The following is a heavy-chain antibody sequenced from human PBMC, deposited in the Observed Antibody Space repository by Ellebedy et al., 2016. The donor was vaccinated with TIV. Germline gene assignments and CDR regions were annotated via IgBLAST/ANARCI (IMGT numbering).Heavy chain of an antibody. V-gene: IGHV3-30-3*01. CDR3: ARNRYCSSGDCYALGY. CDR1: GFMFSDDA. CDR2: ISDDGRTT. D-gene: IGHD2-15*01. Sequence: GESLKISCAASGFMFSDDAMHWVRQAPGKGPEWLALISDDGRTTLYADSVRGRFTISRDNAKNTLYLQMNSLRAEDTAVYYCARNRYCSSGDCYALGYWGQGTLVTVSS. J-gene: IGHJ4*02.